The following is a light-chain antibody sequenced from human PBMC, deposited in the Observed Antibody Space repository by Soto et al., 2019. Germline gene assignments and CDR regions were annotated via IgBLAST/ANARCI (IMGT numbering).Light chain of an antibody. V-gene: IGLV2-14*01. J-gene: IGLJ1*01. CDR3: SSYTSSSTLV. CDR2: EVS. Sequence: QSALTQPASVSGSPGQSITISCTGTSSDVGGYNYVSWYQQHPGKAPKLMIDEVSNRPSGVSNRFSGSKSGNTASLTISGLQAEDEADYYCSSYTSSSTLVFGTGTKVTVL. CDR1: SSDVGGYNY.